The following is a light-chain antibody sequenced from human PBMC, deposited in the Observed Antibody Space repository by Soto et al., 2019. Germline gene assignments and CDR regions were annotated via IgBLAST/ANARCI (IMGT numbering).Light chain of an antibody. Sequence: QSVLTQPPSASGTPGQRVTISCSGSNSNIGSNTVNWYHQLPGTAPKLLIYSNNQRPSGVPDRFSGSKSGTSASLAISGLQSEDEADYYCAAWDDNLNGPHWVFGGGTKLTVL. J-gene: IGLJ3*02. CDR3: AAWDDNLNGPHWV. V-gene: IGLV1-44*01. CDR1: NSNIGSNT. CDR2: SNN.